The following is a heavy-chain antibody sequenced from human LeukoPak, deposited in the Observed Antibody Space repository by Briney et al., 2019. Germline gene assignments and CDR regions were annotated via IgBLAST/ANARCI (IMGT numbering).Heavy chain of an antibody. Sequence: PSETLSLTCTVSGGSISSGTYYWSWIRQHPGKDLEWIGYTHYSGKTYYNPSLKSRVIISVDTSKNQFSLKLSSVTAADTAVYYCASGYSGYDLDYWGQGTLVTVSS. CDR3: ASGYSGYDLDY. CDR1: GGSISSGTYY. D-gene: IGHD5-12*01. CDR2: THYSGKT. J-gene: IGHJ4*02. V-gene: IGHV4-31*03.